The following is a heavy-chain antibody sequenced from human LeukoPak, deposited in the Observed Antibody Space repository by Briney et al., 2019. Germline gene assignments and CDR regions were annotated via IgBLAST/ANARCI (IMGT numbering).Heavy chain of an antibody. CDR1: GFTFSNYW. CDR2: IKEDGSDI. Sequence: PGGSLRLTCAASGFTFSNYWMSWVRQAPGKGLEWVANIKEDGSDIYYVDSVKGRFTTSRDNGKNSLYLQMNSLRAEDTAVYYCAKGGNVLRYFDWLVDAFDIWGQGTMVTVSS. CDR3: AKGGNVLRYFDWLVDAFDI. D-gene: IGHD3-9*01. V-gene: IGHV3-7*03. J-gene: IGHJ3*02.